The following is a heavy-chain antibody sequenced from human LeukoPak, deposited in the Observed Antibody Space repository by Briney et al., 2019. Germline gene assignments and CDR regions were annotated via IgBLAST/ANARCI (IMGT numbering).Heavy chain of an antibody. CDR2: IKSNTNGGTT. CDR3: TTEYWGSNY. D-gene: IGHD7-27*01. CDR1: GFSFSSAW. V-gene: IGHV3-15*07. J-gene: IGHJ4*02. Sequence: GGSLRLSCAGSGFSFSSAWMNWVRQAPGKGLEWVGLIKSNTNGGTTAYAAPVKGRFTISRDDSKNTLYLQMDSLKTEDTGVYYCTTEYWGSNYWGQGTPVTVSS.